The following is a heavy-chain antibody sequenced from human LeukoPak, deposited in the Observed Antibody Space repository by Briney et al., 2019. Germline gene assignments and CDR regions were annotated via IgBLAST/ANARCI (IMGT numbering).Heavy chain of an antibody. CDR2: IYYSGGT. J-gene: IGHJ4*02. CDR1: GGSISSSNYY. D-gene: IGHD3-22*01. CDR3: ARHEVYYDSSGYSFAPYYFDY. V-gene: IGHV4-39*01. Sequence: SETLSLTCSVSGGSISSSNYYWGWIRQPPGKGLEWIGSIYYSGGTYYNPSLKSRVTISVDTSKKQFSLKLSPVTAADTAVYYCARHEVYYDSSGYSFAPYYFDYWGQGILVTVSS.